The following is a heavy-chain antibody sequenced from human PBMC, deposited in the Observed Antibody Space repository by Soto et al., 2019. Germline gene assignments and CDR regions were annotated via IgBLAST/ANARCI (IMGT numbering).Heavy chain of an antibody. D-gene: IGHD6-19*01. CDR2: ISAGGGGT. CDR1: GFTFNTYS. V-gene: IGHV3-23*01. Sequence: EVQLLESGGGLVQPGGSLRLSCAASGFTFNTYSLSWVHQAPGKGLEWVSAISAGGGGTYYADSVKGRFTISRDNSNNTLHLQMDSLRAEDTAVYYCAKSVLNAWLATNRGYFDLWGRGTLVTVSS. J-gene: IGHJ2*01. CDR3: AKSVLNAWLATNRGYFDL.